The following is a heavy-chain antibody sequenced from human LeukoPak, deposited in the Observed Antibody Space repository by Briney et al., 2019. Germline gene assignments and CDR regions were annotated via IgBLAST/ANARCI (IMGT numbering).Heavy chain of an antibody. D-gene: IGHD2/OR15-2a*01. CDR3: VRIPNSANFPNWFDP. Sequence: GESLRLSCAASGFTFSTSTMNWVRQAPGKGLEWVSSISSSGDHIYYADSVKGRFTISRDSAKNSLYLQMDSLRAEDTALYYCVRIPNSANFPNWFDPWGQGTLVTVSS. CDR2: ISSSGDHI. CDR1: GFTFSTST. V-gene: IGHV3-21*01. J-gene: IGHJ5*02.